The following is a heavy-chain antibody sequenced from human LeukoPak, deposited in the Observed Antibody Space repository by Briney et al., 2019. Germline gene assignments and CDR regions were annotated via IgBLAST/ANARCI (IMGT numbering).Heavy chain of an antibody. Sequence: GGSLRLSCAASGCTFSNYAMSWVRQAPGKGREWVSGISGSCRETYYADSMKARFTISRDISQNPQPLQMNSLSAEDTAVYYCAKRGYYYDSRVFHGIASWGQGTLVTVSS. CDR1: GCTFSNYA. J-gene: IGHJ4*02. D-gene: IGHD3-22*01. V-gene: IGHV3-23*01. CDR2: ISGSCRET. CDR3: AKRGYYYDSRVFHGIAS.